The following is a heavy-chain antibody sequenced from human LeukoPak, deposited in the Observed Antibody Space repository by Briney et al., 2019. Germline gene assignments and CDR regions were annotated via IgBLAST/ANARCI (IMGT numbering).Heavy chain of an antibody. CDR2: INHSGST. J-gene: IGHJ4*02. V-gene: IGHV4-34*01. Sequence: SETLSLTCAVYGGSFSGYYWSWIRQPPGKGLEWIGEINHSGSTNYNPSLKSRVTISVDTSKNQCSLKLSSVTAADTAVYYCARETPAGYFDYWGQGTLVTVSS. CDR1: GGSFSGYY. CDR3: ARETPAGYFDY. D-gene: IGHD6-19*01.